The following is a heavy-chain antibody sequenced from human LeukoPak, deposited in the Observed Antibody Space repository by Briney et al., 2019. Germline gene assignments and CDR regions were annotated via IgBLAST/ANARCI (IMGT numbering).Heavy chain of an antibody. V-gene: IGHV3-7*01. D-gene: IGHD3-16*02. J-gene: IGHJ4*02. CDR3: ARDFMITFGGVIVTQAFDY. CDR1: GFTFSSYA. Sequence: GGSLRLSCAASGFTFSSYAMSWVRQAPGKGLEWVANIKQDGSEKYYVDSVKGRFTISRDNAKNSLYLQMNSLRAEDTAVYYCARDFMITFGGVIVTQAFDYWGQGTLVTVSS. CDR2: IKQDGSEK.